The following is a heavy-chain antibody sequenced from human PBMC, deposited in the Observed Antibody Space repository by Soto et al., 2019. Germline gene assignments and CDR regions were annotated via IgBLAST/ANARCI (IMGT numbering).Heavy chain of an antibody. Sequence: GGSLRLSCAASGFTFSSYSMSWVRQAPGKGLEWVSGFRSSGDDGTTYYADSVKGRFTISRDNSKNTLFLQMNSLRAEDTAIYYCAKKVNSGSGSQYLDYWGPGTLVTVSS. V-gene: IGHV3-23*01. J-gene: IGHJ4*02. CDR3: AKKVNSGSGSQYLDY. CDR1: GFTFSSYS. CDR2: FRSSGDDGTT. D-gene: IGHD3-10*01.